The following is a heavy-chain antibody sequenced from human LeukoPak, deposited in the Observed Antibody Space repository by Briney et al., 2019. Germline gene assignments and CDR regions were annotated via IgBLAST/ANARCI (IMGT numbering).Heavy chain of an antibody. CDR1: GFTFSSYD. CDR3: ARALLQLWPQLGPAFDY. J-gene: IGHJ4*02. V-gene: IGHV3-13*01. Sequence: TGGSLRLSCAASGFTFSSYDMHWVRQATGKGLEWVSAIGTAGDTYYPGCVEGRLTMSRESAKNSLYLQMNSLRAGDTAVYYCARALLQLWPQLGPAFDYWGQGTLVTVSS. CDR2: IGTAGDT. D-gene: IGHD5-18*01.